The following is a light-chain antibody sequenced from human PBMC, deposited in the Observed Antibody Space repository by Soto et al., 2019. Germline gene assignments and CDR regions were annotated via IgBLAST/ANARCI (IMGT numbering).Light chain of an antibody. J-gene: IGKJ5*01. CDR1: QSVSSY. CDR2: DAS. CDR3: QHRSNWPIT. V-gene: IGKV3-11*01. Sequence: MVSTQSPATLSLSPGEIAALSCRASQSVSSYLAWYQQKPGQAPRLLIYDASTRATGIPARFSGSGSGTDFTLTISSLEPEDFAPYYCQHRSNWPITFGQVTRLEIK.